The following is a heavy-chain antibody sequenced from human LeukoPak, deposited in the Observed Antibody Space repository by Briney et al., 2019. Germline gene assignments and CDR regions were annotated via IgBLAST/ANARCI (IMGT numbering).Heavy chain of an antibody. J-gene: IGHJ4*02. V-gene: IGHV4-59*08. Sequence: SETLSLTCTVSGASISSDYWSWIRQAPGKGLEWIGYMYYSGSTNYNPSLKSRVTISVDTSKNQFSLKLSSVTAADTAMYYCARHVGYSSGWPFDYWGQGVLVTVSS. CDR1: GASISSDY. CDR2: MYYSGST. CDR3: ARHVGYSSGWPFDY. D-gene: IGHD6-19*01.